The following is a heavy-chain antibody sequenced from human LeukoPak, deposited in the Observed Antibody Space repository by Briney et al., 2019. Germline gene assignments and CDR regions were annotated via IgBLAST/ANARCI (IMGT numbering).Heavy chain of an antibody. CDR3: TRFGNWNDAPGDY. CDR1: GFTIGDYA. V-gene: IGHV3-49*04. J-gene: IGHJ4*02. CDR2: IRSKAYGGTT. Sequence: GGSLRLSCTASGFTIGDYAMSWVRQAPGKGLEWVGFIRSKAYGGTTEYAASVKGRFTISRDDSKSIAYLQMNSLKTEDTAVYYCTRFGNWNDAPGDYWGQGTLVTVSS. D-gene: IGHD1-1*01.